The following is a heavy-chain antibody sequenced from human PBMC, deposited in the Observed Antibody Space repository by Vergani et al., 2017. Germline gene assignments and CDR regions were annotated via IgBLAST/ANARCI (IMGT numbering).Heavy chain of an antibody. CDR2: FDPEDGET. Sequence: QVQLVQSGAEVKKPGASVKVSCKVSGYTLTELSMHWVRQAPGKGLEWMGGFDPEDGETIYAQKFQGRVTMTEETSTDTAYMELSSLRSEDTAGYYCATVPYSSGWFYTSYWGQGTLVTVSS. J-gene: IGHJ4*02. CDR3: ATVPYSSGWFYTSY. CDR1: GYTLTELS. D-gene: IGHD6-19*01. V-gene: IGHV1-24*01.